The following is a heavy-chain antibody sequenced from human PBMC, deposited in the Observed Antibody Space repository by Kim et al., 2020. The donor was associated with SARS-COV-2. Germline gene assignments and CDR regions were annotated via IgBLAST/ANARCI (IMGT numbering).Heavy chain of an antibody. CDR1: GYSFTSYW. V-gene: IGHV5-51*01. CDR2: IYPGDSDT. CDR3: ARRYYYDSSGYSTSPPDAFDI. Sequence: GESLKISCKGSGYSFTSYWIGWVRQMPGKGLEWMGIIYPGDSDTRYSPSFQGQVTISADKSISTAYLQWSSLKASDTAMYYCARRYYYDSSGYSTSPPDAFDIWGQGTMVTVSS. J-gene: IGHJ3*02. D-gene: IGHD3-22*01.